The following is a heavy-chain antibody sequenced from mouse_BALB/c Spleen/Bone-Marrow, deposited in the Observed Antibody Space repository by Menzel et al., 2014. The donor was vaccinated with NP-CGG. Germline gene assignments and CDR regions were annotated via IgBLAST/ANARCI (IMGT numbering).Heavy chain of an antibody. CDR3: ARLSYYGRFAY. Sequence: EVKLQESGGGLVQPGGSLKLSCAASRFDFSRYWMSWVRQAPGKGLEWIGEINPDSSTINYTPSRKDKFIISRDNAKNTLYLQMSKVRSEDTALYYCARLSYYGRFAYWGQGTLVTVSP. CDR1: RFDFSRYW. J-gene: IGHJ3*01. D-gene: IGHD1-1*01. CDR2: INPDSSTI. V-gene: IGHV4-1*02.